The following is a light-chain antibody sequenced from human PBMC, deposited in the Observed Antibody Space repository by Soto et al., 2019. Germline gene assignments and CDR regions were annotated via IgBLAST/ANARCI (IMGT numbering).Light chain of an antibody. CDR1: QSISDN. CDR2: TAS. CDR3: QQYNDWHPWT. J-gene: IGKJ1*01. V-gene: IGKV3-15*01. Sequence: ETVMTQTPATLSLSPGERATLSCRASQSISDNLAWYQQKPGQAPRLIIYTASIRATGIPARFSGSGSGTEFTLTISSLQSEDSAIYYCQQYNDWHPWTFDKGTKV.